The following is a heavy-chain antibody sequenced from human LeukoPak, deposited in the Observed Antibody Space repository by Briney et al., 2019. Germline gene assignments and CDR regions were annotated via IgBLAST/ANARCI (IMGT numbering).Heavy chain of an antibody. Sequence: SETLSLTCTVSGGSISSYYWSWIRQPPGKGLEWIGYIYYSGSTNYNPSLKSRVTISVDTSKSQFSLKLSSVTAADTAVYYCARVADYYDSSGYLHAEYFQHWGQGTLVTVSS. CDR3: ARVADYYDSSGYLHAEYFQH. D-gene: IGHD3-22*01. V-gene: IGHV4-59*01. CDR2: IYYSGST. CDR1: GGSISSYY. J-gene: IGHJ1*01.